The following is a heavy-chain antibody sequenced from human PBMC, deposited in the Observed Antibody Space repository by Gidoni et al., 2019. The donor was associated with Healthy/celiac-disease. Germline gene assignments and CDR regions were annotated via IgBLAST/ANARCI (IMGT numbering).Heavy chain of an antibody. CDR3: ARPRGSSSWYGYNWFDP. D-gene: IGHD6-13*01. J-gene: IGHJ5*02. CDR2: IYYSGST. CDR1: GGSISRTSYY. Sequence: QLQLQESGPGLVKPSETLSLTCTVSGGSISRTSYYWGWIRQPPGKGLEWIGSIYYSGSTYYNPSLKSRVTISVDTSKNQFSLKLSSVTAADTAVYYCARPRGSSSWYGYNWFDPWGQGTLVTVSS. V-gene: IGHV4-39*01.